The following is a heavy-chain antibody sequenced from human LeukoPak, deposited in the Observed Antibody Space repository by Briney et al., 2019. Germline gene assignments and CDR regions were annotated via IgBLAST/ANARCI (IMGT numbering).Heavy chain of an antibody. CDR2: IYYSGST. Sequence: SQTLSLTCTVSGGSISSGDYYWSWIRQPPGKGLEWIGSIYYSGSTYYTTSLKSRVTISIDTSNNQFSLKLTSVTAADTAVYYCARYHSTWGLNYWGQGTLVTVSS. CDR1: GGSISSGDYY. J-gene: IGHJ4*02. D-gene: IGHD2-2*01. V-gene: IGHV4-30-2*03. CDR3: ARYHSTWGLNY.